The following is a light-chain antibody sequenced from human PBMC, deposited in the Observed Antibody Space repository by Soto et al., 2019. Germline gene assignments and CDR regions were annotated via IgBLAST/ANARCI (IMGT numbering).Light chain of an antibody. CDR2: KAS. J-gene: IGKJ1*01. CDR1: QSITGW. V-gene: IGKV1-5*03. Sequence: DLQMTQSPSTLSSSLGESVTITCRASQSITGWLAWFQQKPGKAPKLLISKASSLQNGVQSRFSGSGSGTDFTLTIRSLQPDDFATYYCKQYNSYRTFGQGTKVEIK. CDR3: KQYNSYRT.